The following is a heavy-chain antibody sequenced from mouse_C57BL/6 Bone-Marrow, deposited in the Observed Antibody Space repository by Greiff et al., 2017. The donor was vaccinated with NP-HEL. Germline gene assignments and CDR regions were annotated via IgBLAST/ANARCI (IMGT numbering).Heavy chain of an antibody. V-gene: IGHV1-59*01. Sequence: VQLQQPGAELVRPGTSVKLSCKASGYTFTSYWMHWVKQRPGQGLEWIGVIDPSDSYTNYNQKFKGKATLTVDTSSSTAYMQLSSLTSEDSAVYYCARWNYGSSYVDYWGQGTTLTVSS. CDR2: IDPSDSYT. CDR1: GYTFTSYW. J-gene: IGHJ2*01. D-gene: IGHD1-1*01. CDR3: ARWNYGSSYVDY.